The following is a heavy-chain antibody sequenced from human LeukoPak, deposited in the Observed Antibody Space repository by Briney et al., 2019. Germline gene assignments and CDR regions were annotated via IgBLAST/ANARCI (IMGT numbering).Heavy chain of an antibody. J-gene: IGHJ4*02. CDR3: ARTGYSGYDLVY. CDR2: IYYSGST. V-gene: IGHV4-30-4*01. CDR1: GGSISSGDYY. D-gene: IGHD5-12*01. Sequence: SETLSLTCTVSGGSISSGDYYWSWIRQSPGKGLEWIGYIYYSGSTYYNLSLKSRVTISVDTSKNQFSLKLSSVTAADTAMYYCARTGYSGYDLVYWGQGTLVTVSS.